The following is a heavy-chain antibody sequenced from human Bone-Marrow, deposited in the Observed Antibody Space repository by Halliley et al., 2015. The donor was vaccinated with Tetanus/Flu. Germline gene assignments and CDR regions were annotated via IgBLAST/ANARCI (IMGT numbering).Heavy chain of an antibody. J-gene: IGHJ5*02. CDR2: FYYTGST. V-gene: IGHV4-39*01. Sequence: PPGQGLELIGTFYYTGSTYSNPSLKSRLTISIDTSSNQFSLNLSAVTTADTSIYYCVRLTAEVDLWGQGTLVTVSS. CDR3: VRLTAEVDL.